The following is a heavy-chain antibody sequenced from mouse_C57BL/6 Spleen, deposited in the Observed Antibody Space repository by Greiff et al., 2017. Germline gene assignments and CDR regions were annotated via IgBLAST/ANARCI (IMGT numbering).Heavy chain of an antibody. D-gene: IGHD4-1*01. J-gene: IGHJ1*03. CDR3: ASAGAGYFDV. CDR1: GFTFSDYG. Sequence: EVKLMESGGGLVKPGGSLKLSCAASGFTFSDYGMHWVRQAPEKGLEWVAYISSGSSTIYYADTVKGRCTISRDNATNTLFLQMTSLRSEDTAMYYCASAGAGYFDVWGTGTTVTVSS. V-gene: IGHV5-17*01. CDR2: ISSGSSTI.